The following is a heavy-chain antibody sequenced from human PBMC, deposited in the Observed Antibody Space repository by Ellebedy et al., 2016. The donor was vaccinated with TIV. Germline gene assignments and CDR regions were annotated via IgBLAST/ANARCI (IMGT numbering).Heavy chain of an antibody. J-gene: IGHJ4*02. D-gene: IGHD1-1*01. V-gene: IGHV4-59*01. Sequence: SETLSLTXTVSGGSISSYYWSWIRQPPGKGLEWIGYIYYSGSTNYNPSLKSRVTISVDTSKNQFSLKLSSVTAADTAVYYCASGGNDGWYFDYWGQGTLVTVSS. CDR1: GGSISSYY. CDR3: ASGGNDGWYFDY. CDR2: IYYSGST.